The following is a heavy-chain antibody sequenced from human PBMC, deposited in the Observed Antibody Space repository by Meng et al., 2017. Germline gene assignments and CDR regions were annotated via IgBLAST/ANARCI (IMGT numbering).Heavy chain of an antibody. V-gene: IGHV3-21*01. J-gene: IGHJ4*02. CDR2: ISSSSSYI. CDR1: GFTFSSYS. CDR3: ARDANLYCSSTSCYAGDY. D-gene: IGHD2-2*01. Sequence: GESLKISCAASGFTFSSYSMNWVRQAPGKGLEWVSSISSSSSYIYYADSVKGRFTISRDSAKNSLYLQMNSLRAEDTAVYYCARDANLYCSSTSCYAGDYWGQGTLVTVSS.